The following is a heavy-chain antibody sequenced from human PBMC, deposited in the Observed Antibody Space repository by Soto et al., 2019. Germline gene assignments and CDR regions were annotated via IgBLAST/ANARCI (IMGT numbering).Heavy chain of an antibody. D-gene: IGHD6-6*01. V-gene: IGHV1-69*13. CDR3: AIHGTPAHSTSLHWFDP. CDR2: IIPIFGTA. J-gene: IGHJ5*02. Sequence: GASVKVSCRASGGTFSSYAISWVRQAPGQGLEWMGGIIPIFGTANYAQKFQGRVTITADESTSTAYMELSSLRSEDTAVYYCAIHGTPAHSTSLHWFDPWGQGTLVTVSS. CDR1: GGTFSSYA.